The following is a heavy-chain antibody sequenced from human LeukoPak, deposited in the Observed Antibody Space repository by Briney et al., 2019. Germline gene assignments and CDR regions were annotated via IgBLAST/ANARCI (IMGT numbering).Heavy chain of an antibody. CDR2: IYHSGST. CDR3: ARQSSSYDWFDP. V-gene: IGHV4-30-2*01. CDR1: GGSISSGGYY. D-gene: IGHD6-13*01. Sequence: SETLSLTCTVSGGSISSGGYYWSWIRQPPGKGLEWTGYIYHSGSTYYNPSLKSRVTISVDRSKNQFSLKLSSVTAADTAVYYCARQSSSYDWFDPWGQGTLVTVSS. J-gene: IGHJ5*02.